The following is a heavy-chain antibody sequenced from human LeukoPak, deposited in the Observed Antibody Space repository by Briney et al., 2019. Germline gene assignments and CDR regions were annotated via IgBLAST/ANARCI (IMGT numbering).Heavy chain of an antibody. D-gene: IGHD3-22*01. CDR2: ISGSGGST. Sequence: GGSLRLSCAASGFTFSSYAMSWVRQAPGKGLEWASAISGSGGSTYYADSVKGRFTISRDNSKNTLYLQMNSLRAEDTAVYYCAKDVYYDSSGYYDYWGQGTLVTVSS. CDR3: AKDVYYDSSGYYDY. CDR1: GFTFSSYA. J-gene: IGHJ4*02. V-gene: IGHV3-23*01.